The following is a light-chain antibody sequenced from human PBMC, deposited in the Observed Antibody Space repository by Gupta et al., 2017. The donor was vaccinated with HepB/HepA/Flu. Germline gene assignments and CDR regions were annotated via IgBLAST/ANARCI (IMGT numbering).Light chain of an antibody. CDR2: VAS. Sequence: ETVLTQSTRTLSLSPRDRATLSCRLRQSVRSSYLDWYQQKPGQVPRLLIYVASSRATGIPDRFSGSGSGTDFTLTISRLEPEDFAVYYCQQDGSSPRSFGQGTKMEIK. J-gene: IGKJ2*04. V-gene: IGKV3-20*01. CDR3: QQDGSSPRS. CDR1: QSVRSSY.